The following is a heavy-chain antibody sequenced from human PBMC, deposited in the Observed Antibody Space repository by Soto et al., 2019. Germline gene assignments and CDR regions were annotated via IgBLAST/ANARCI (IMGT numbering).Heavy chain of an antibody. J-gene: IGHJ6*02. CDR1: GFTFSSYG. D-gene: IGHD2-2*01. V-gene: IGHV3-30*18. CDR3: ANAAMPYFTYYYGMAV. Sequence: GESLKISCAASGFTFSSYGMHWVRQAPGKGLEWVAVISYDGSNKYYADSGKGRFTISRDNSKNTLYLQMNILRSEDTAVYSRANAAMPYFTYYYGMAVWGQGTRSPSP. CDR2: ISYDGSNK.